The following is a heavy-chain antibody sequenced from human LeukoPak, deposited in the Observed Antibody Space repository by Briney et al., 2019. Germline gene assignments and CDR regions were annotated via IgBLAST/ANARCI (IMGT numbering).Heavy chain of an antibody. CDR1: GGSISSGGYY. CDR3: ARARYYYDSSGYCHFDY. J-gene: IGHJ4*02. CDR2: IYYSGST. V-gene: IGHV4-31*03. D-gene: IGHD3-22*01. Sequence: SQTLSLTCTVSGGSISSGGYYWSWIRQHPGKGLEWIGYIYYSGSTYYNPSLKSRVTITVDTSKNQFSLKLSSVTAADTAVYYCARARYYYDSSGYCHFDYWGQGTLVTVSS.